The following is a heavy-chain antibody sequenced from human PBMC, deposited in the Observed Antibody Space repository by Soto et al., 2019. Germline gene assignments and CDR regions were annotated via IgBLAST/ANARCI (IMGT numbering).Heavy chain of an antibody. CDR1: GYTFTSYG. CDR2: ISAYNGNT. Sequence: QVQLVQSGAEVKKPGASVKVSCKASGYTFTSYGISWVRQAPGQGLEWMGWISAYNGNTNYAQKLQGRVTMTPDTSTSTAYMELRSLRSDDTAVYYCARDAGSSSWYNYYYYGMDVWGQGTTVTVSS. V-gene: IGHV1-18*04. D-gene: IGHD6-13*01. CDR3: ARDAGSSSWYNYYYYGMDV. J-gene: IGHJ6*02.